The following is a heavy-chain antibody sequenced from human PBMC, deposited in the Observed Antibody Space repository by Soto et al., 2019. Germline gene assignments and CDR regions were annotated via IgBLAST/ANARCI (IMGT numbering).Heavy chain of an antibody. Sequence: GASVKVSCKASGGTFSSYAISWVRQAPGQGLEWMGGIIPIFGTANYAQKFQGRVTITADESTSTAYMELSSLRSEDTAVYYCAREGTVAGLVPLDYWGQGTLVTVSS. CDR3: AREGTVAGLVPLDY. CDR2: IIPIFGTA. CDR1: GGTFSSYA. D-gene: IGHD6-19*01. V-gene: IGHV1-69*13. J-gene: IGHJ4*02.